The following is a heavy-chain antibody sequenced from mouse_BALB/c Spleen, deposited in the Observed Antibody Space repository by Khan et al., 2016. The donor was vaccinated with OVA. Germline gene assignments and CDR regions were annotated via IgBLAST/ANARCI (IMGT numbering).Heavy chain of an antibody. CDR2: INPSDGRT. J-gene: IGHJ3*01. V-gene: IGHV1-53*01. D-gene: IGHD2-10*02. CDR3: SRGGYGSLAY. Sequence: VQLQQSGAELVKPGASVKLSCEASGYTFTSYWMHWVKQRPGQGLDWVGYINPSDGRTHYNEQFKNKATLTVDTSSSTASMQLSSLTSEDSAVYYCSRGGYGSLAYWGQGTLVTVSA. CDR1: GYTFTSYW.